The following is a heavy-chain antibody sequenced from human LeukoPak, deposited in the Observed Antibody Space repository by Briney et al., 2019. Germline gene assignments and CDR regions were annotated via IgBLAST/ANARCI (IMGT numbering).Heavy chain of an antibody. CDR2: MNPNSGTT. D-gene: IGHD7-27*01. CDR1: GYTFTSYD. V-gene: IGHV1-8*01. Sequence: GASVKVSCKASGYTFTSYDFNWVRQAPGQGPEWIGWMNPNSGTTGYAQKFQGRVTMTRDTSISTAYMDLSSLRSEDTAVYYCARAPRNWDFDYWGQGTLVTVSS. CDR3: ARAPRNWDFDY. J-gene: IGHJ4*02.